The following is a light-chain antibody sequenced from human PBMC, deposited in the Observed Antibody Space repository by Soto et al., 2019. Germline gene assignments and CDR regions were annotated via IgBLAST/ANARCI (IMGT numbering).Light chain of an antibody. CDR2: AAS. CDR3: QQLKRYPLS. CDR1: QDLSSY. J-gene: IGKJ4*01. Sequence: IQLTQSPSSLSASIGDRVTITCRASQDLSSYLAWYRQKAGKAPELLIEAASTLQSGVPSRFSASGSGTDFALTISSLQPADFATYYCQQLKRYPLSFGGGTKVVIK. V-gene: IGKV1-9*01.